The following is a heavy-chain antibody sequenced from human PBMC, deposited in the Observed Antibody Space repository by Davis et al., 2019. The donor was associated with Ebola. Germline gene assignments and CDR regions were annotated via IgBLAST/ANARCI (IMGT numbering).Heavy chain of an antibody. CDR3: ARDFGLGIKYYYYYMDV. CDR2: ISYDGSNK. CDR1: GFTFSSYA. J-gene: IGHJ6*03. V-gene: IGHV3-30-3*01. D-gene: IGHD3/OR15-3a*01. Sequence: GESLKISCAASGFTFSSYAMHWVRQAPGKGLEWVAVISYDGSNKYYADSVKGRFTISRDNSKNTLYLQMNSLRAEDTAVYYCARDFGLGIKYYYYYMDVWGKGTTVTVSS.